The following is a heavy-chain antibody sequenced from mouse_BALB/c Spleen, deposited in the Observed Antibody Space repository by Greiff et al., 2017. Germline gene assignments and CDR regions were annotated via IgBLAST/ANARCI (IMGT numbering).Heavy chain of an antibody. Sequence: EVQLQQSGAELVKPGASVKLSCTASGFNIKDTYMHWVKQRPEQGLEWIGRIDPANGNTKYDPKFQGKATITADTSSNTAYLQLSSLTSEDTAVYYCARGWLYEVPSYWGQGTLVTVSA. D-gene: IGHD2-14*01. CDR1: GFNIKDTY. J-gene: IGHJ3*01. V-gene: IGHV14-3*02. CDR3: ARGWLYEVPSY. CDR2: IDPANGNT.